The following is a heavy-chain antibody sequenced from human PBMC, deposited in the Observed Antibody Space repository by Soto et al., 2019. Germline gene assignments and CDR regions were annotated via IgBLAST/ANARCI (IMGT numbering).Heavy chain of an antibody. J-gene: IGHJ6*02. D-gene: IGHD2-2*01. CDR2: ISSSSSYT. CDR1: GFTFSDYY. Sequence: QVQLVESGGGLVKPGGSLRLSCAASGFTFSDYYMSWIRQAPGKGLEWVSYISSSSSYTNYADSVKGRFTISRDNAKNSLYLQMISLRAEDTAVYYCARDPRAYCSSTSCYGMDVWGQGTTVTVSS. V-gene: IGHV3-11*06. CDR3: ARDPRAYCSSTSCYGMDV.